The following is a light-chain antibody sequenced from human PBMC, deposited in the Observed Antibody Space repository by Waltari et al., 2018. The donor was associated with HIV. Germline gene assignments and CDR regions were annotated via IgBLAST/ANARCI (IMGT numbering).Light chain of an antibody. CDR1: HSLLHSDGKTY. V-gene: IGKV2D-29*01. Sequence: IVMTQTPLSLSVTPGQSASISCKSSHSLLHSDGKTYLYWYVQKAGQPPQLLMYEVSNRFSGVSDRFIGSGSGTDFTLEISRVEAADVGVYYCMQSIQVLYGFGQGTKLELK. CDR3: MQSIQVLYG. CDR2: EVS. J-gene: IGKJ2*03.